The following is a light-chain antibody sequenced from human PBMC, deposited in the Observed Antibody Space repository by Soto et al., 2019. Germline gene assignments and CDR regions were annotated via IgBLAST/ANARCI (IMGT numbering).Light chain of an antibody. CDR3: QQYGSSPLVT. J-gene: IGKJ5*01. CDR1: QSVSSSY. Sequence: ETVLTQSPGTLSLSPGERATLSCRASQSVSSSYLAWYQQKPGQAPRLLIYGASNRATGIPDRFSGSGSGTDFTLTISSLEPEDFAVYYCQQYGSSPLVTFGQGTRLEIK. CDR2: GAS. V-gene: IGKV3-20*01.